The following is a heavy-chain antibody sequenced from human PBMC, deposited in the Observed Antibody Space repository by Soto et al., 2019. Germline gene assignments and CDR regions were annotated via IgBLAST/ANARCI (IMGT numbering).Heavy chain of an antibody. J-gene: IGHJ4*02. CDR3: ARGRGRDGYNYKPENDY. D-gene: IGHD5-12*01. CDR1: GGSFSGHY. Sequence: QVQLQQWGAGLLKPSETLSLTCAVYGGSFSGHYWSWIRQPPGKGLEWIGEINHSGSTNYNPSLKSRVTISVDTSKNQFSLKLSSVTAADTAVYYCARGRGRDGYNYKPENDYWGQGTRVTVSS. CDR2: INHSGST. V-gene: IGHV4-34*01.